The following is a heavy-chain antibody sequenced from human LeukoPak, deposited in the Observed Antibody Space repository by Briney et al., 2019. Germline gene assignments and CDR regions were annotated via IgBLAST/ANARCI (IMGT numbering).Heavy chain of an antibody. D-gene: IGHD1-26*01. CDR2: ISYDGSNK. Sequence: HPGGSLRLSCAASGFTFSSYAMHWVRQAPGKGLEWVAVISYDGSNKYYADSVKGRITISRDNSKNTLYLQMNSLRAEDTAVYYCARETTLNPLTRYSGSYFDYWGQGTLVTVSS. V-gene: IGHV3-30-3*01. CDR3: ARETTLNPLTRYSGSYFDY. CDR1: GFTFSSYA. J-gene: IGHJ4*02.